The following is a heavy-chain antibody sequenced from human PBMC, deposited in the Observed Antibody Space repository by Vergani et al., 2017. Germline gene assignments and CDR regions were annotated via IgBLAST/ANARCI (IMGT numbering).Heavy chain of an antibody. J-gene: IGHJ4*02. V-gene: IGHV3-9*01. CDR1: GFTFDDYA. D-gene: IGHD2-2*02. Sequence: EVQLVESGGGLVQPGRSLRLSCAASGFTFDDYAMHWVRQAPGKGLEWVSGISWNSGSIGYADSVKGRFTISRDNAKNSLYLQMNSLRAEDTALYYCAKDSWYCSSTSCYTGGALDYWGQGTLVTVSS. CDR2: ISWNSGSI. CDR3: AKDSWYCSSTSCYTGGALDY.